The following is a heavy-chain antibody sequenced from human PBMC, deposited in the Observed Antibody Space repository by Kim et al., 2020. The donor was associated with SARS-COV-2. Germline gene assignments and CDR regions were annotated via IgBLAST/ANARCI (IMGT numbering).Heavy chain of an antibody. CDR1: GDSLSSGRNF. V-gene: IGHV4-39*01. D-gene: IGHD1-1*01. CDR3: VKPVGQQWVNFAS. CDR2: VHPVGST. Sequence: SETLSLTCSVTGDSLSSGRNFWGWVRQPPGKGLEWVATVHPVGSTYYNPSLKSRLTTSVDPSTNSFSLTLTSMTAADAATYFCVKPVGQQWVNFASWGPG. J-gene: IGHJ4*02.